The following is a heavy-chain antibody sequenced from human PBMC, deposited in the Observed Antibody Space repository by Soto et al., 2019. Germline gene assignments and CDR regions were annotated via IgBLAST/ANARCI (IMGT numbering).Heavy chain of an antibody. D-gene: IGHD6-13*01. CDR1: GFTFDTYW. CDR2: IKQDGSEK. CDR3: ARDPFRIAAAGPTYYYYGMDV. V-gene: IGHV3-7*01. J-gene: IGHJ6*02. Sequence: PGGSLRLSCAASGFTFDTYWMSWVRQAPGKGLEWVANIKQDGSEKYYVDSVRGRFTISRDNAKNSLYLQMNSLRAEDTAVYYCARDPFRIAAAGPTYYYYGMDVWGQGTTVTVSS.